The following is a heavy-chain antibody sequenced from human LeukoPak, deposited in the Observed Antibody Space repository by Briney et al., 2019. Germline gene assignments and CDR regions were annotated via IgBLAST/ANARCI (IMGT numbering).Heavy chain of an antibody. CDR3: ARDAGYGYDRFDY. CDR2: IKEDGSDK. CDR1: GFTFSGYS. V-gene: IGHV3-7*01. J-gene: IGHJ4*02. D-gene: IGHD5-18*01. Sequence: PEGSLRLSCTASGFTFSGYSMAWVRQAPGKGLEWVANIKEDGSDKNYVESMKGRYTISRDNAQNSLYLQMNRLGVEDTAVYYCARDAGYGYDRFDYWGQGTQVTVSS.